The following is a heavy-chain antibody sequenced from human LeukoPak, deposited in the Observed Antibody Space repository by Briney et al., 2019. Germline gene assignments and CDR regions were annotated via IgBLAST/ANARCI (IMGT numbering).Heavy chain of an antibody. CDR3: ARGPANAATYFED. Sequence: SETLSLTCTVSGGSVGSGTFYWSWIRQPPGKGLEWIGDIYYSGSTNYNPSLKSRVTISVDMSTNQFSLKLISVTAADTAVYYCARGPANAATYFEDWGQGTLVTVSS. CDR1: GGSVGSGTFY. D-gene: IGHD6-25*01. V-gene: IGHV4-61*01. CDR2: IYYSGST. J-gene: IGHJ4*02.